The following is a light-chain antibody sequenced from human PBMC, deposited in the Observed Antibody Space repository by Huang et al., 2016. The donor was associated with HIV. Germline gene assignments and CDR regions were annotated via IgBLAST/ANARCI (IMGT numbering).Light chain of an antibody. Sequence: IVLTQSPVTLSGSPGGSVTLFCRASQSVGSYMAWFQHKPGQAPRLLIYDASNRATDIPDRCSGSGSGTEFTLTINSLEPEDSAVYYCQQRRNWPPTYTFGEGTKLEI. V-gene: IGKV3-11*01. CDR2: DAS. CDR3: QQRRNWPPTYT. J-gene: IGKJ2*01. CDR1: QSVGSY.